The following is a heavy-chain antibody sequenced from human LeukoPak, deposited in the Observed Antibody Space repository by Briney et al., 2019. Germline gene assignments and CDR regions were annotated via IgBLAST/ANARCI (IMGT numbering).Heavy chain of an antibody. D-gene: IGHD3-9*01. CDR2: ISGSGGST. Sequence: GGSLRLSCAASGFTFSSYAMSWVRQAPGKGLEWVSAISGSGGSTYYADSVKGRFTIPRDNSKNTLYLQMNSLRAEDTAVYYCASLPAPGYFDWLDYFDYWGQGTLVTVSS. J-gene: IGHJ4*02. CDR1: GFTFSSYA. V-gene: IGHV3-23*01. CDR3: ASLPAPGYFDWLDYFDY.